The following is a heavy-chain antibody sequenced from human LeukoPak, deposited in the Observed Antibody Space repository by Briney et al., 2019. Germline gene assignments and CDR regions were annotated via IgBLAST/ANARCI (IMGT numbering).Heavy chain of an antibody. CDR1: GYTFTSYD. J-gene: IGHJ3*02. D-gene: IGHD3-22*01. CDR3: ARRRKVTMIGSGAFDI. Sequence: ASVKVSCKASGYTFTSYDINWVRQATGQGLEWMGWMNPNSGNTGYAQKFQGRVTMTRNTSISTAYMELSSLRSEDTAVYYCARRRKVTMIGSGAFDIWGQGTMVTVS. CDR2: MNPNSGNT. V-gene: IGHV1-8*01.